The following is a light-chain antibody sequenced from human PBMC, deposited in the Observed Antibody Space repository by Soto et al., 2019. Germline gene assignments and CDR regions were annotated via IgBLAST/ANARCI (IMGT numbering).Light chain of an antibody. V-gene: IGKV1-5*03. CDR1: QSISSW. CDR3: QQYNSLYT. CDR2: KAS. Sequence: DIQMTQSPSTLSASVGDRVTITCRASQSISSWLAWYQQKPGKAPKLLIYKASSFESEVPSRFSGSGSGTEFTLTISSLQPDDFETDYCQQYNSLYTFSQGTKLEIK. J-gene: IGKJ2*01.